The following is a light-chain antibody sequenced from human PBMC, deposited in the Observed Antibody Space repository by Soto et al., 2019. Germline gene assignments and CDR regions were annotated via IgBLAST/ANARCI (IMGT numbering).Light chain of an antibody. J-gene: IGLJ1*01. CDR3: QSYENSRTGFYV. Sequence: QAVVTQPPSVSGAPGQRVTISCTGSSSDIGAGFDVHWYQHLPGTAPKLLIYGNTNRPSGVPGRFSGSKSGTSASLVITGLQAEDEADYYCQSYENSRTGFYVFGTGTQLTVL. V-gene: IGLV1-40*01. CDR1: SSDIGAGFD. CDR2: GNT.